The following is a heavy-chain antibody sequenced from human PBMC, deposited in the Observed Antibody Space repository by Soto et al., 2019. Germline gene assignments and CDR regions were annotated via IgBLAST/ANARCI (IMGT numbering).Heavy chain of an antibody. CDR2: ISSNGGST. J-gene: IGHJ6*03. V-gene: IGHV3-64*01. CDR1: GFTFSSYA. Sequence: GGSLRLSCAASGFTFSSYAMHWVRQAPGKGLEYVSAISSNGGSTYYANSVKGRFTISRDNSKNTLYLQMGSLRAEDMAVYYCARTTKRIPAADENYYYYMDVWGKGTTVTVSS. CDR3: ARTTKRIPAADENYYYYMDV. D-gene: IGHD2-2*01.